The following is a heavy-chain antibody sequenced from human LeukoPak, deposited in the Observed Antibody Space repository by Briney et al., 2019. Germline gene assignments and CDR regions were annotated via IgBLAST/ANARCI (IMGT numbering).Heavy chain of an antibody. J-gene: IGHJ4*02. D-gene: IGHD3-10*01. Sequence: SETLSLTCTVSGGSISSYYWSWIRQPPGRGLEWIGYIYYSGSTNYNPSLKSRVTISVDTSKNQFSLKLSSVTAADTAVYYCARLRGTMVRGAIRYYFDYWGQGTLVTVSS. CDR2: IYYSGST. CDR1: GGSISSYY. V-gene: IGHV4-59*08. CDR3: ARLRGTMVRGAIRYYFDY.